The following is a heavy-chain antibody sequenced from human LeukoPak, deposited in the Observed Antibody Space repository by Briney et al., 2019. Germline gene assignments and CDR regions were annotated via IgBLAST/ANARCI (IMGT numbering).Heavy chain of an antibody. CDR3: AKSGGRYKPDPGAFDY. Sequence: GVSLRLSCAASGFTFSSYAMSWVRQAPGKGLEWVSAISGSGGSTYYADSVKGRFTISRDNSKNTLYLQMNSLRAEDTAVYYCAKSGGRYKPDPGAFDYWGQGTLVTVSS. D-gene: IGHD6-19*01. CDR1: GFTFSSYA. V-gene: IGHV3-23*01. J-gene: IGHJ4*02. CDR2: ISGSGGST.